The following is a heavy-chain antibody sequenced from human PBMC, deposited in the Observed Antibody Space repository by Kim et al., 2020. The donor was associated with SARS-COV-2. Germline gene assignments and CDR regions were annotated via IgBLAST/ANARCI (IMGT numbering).Heavy chain of an antibody. V-gene: IGHV4-39*07. Sequence: SETLSLTCTVSGGSISSSSYYWGWIRQPPGKGLEWIGSIYYSGSTYYNPSLKSRVTISVDTSKNQFSLKLSSVTAADTAVYYCARPSSGWHEFEYWGQGT. J-gene: IGHJ4*02. CDR2: IYYSGST. CDR3: ARPSSGWHEFEY. D-gene: IGHD6-19*01. CDR1: GGSISSSSYY.